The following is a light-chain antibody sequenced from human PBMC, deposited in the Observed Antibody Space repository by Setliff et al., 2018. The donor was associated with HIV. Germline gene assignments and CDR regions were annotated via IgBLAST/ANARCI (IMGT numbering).Light chain of an antibody. V-gene: IGLV6-57*01. CDR2: EDN. CDR3: QSYDSSTRWV. CDR1: SGSIASNN. Sequence: NFMLTQPHSVSESPGKTVTISCTRGSGSIASNNVQWYQQRPGSSPTTVIYEDNQRPSGVPDRFSGSIDSSSNAASLTISGLKTEDEADYHCQSYDSSTRWVFGGGTKVTVL. J-gene: IGLJ3*02.